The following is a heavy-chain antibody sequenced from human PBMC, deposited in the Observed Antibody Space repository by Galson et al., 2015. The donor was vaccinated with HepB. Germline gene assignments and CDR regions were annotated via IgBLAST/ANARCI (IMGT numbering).Heavy chain of an antibody. V-gene: IGHV1-69*13. D-gene: IGHD3-22*01. J-gene: IGHJ5*02. CDR3: ARELRIIFPLVVRDNWFDP. CDR1: GGTFSSYA. CDR2: IIPIFGTA. Sequence: SVKVSCKASGGTFSSYAISWVRQAPGQGLEWMGGIIPIFGTANYAQKFQGRVTITADESTSTAYMELSSLRSEDTAVYYCARELRIIFPLVVRDNWFDPWGQGTLVTVSS.